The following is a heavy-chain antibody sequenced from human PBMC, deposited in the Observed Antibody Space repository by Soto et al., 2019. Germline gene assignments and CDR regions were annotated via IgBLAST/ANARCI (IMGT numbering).Heavy chain of an antibody. J-gene: IGHJ6*02. V-gene: IGHV4-34*01. CDR1: GGSFSGYY. Sequence: SETLSLTCAVYGGSFSGYYWSWIRQPPGKGLEWIGEINHSGSTNYNPSLKGRVTISVDTSKNQFSLKLSSVTAADTAVYYCARGRDCSSTSCYRYYYYGMDVWGQGTTVTVSS. CDR2: INHSGST. D-gene: IGHD2-2*01. CDR3: ARGRDCSSTSCYRYYYYGMDV.